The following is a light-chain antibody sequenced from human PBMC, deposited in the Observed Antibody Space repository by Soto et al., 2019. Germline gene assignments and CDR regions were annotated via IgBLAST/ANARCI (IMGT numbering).Light chain of an antibody. J-gene: IGLJ1*01. CDR1: SSDVGGYNY. Sequence: QSALTQPRSVSGSPGQSVTISCTGTSSDVGGYNYVSWYQQHPGKAPKLMIYDVSKRPSGVPDRFAGSKSGITASLTISGLQADDEADYYCCSYAGSYTHYVFGTGTKVTVL. CDR2: DVS. CDR3: CSYAGSYTHYV. V-gene: IGLV2-11*01.